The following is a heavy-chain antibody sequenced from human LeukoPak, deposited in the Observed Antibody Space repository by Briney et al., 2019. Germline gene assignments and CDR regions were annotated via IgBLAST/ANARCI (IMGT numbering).Heavy chain of an antibody. J-gene: IGHJ3*02. D-gene: IGHD5-18*01. V-gene: IGHV4-30-2*01. CDR3: ARGDEWIQLSLHTYAFDI. Sequence: SQTLSLTCAVSGGSISSGGYSWSWIRQPPGKGLEWIGYIYHSGSTYYNPSLKSRVTISVDRSKNQFSLKLSSVTAADTAVYYCARGDEWIQLSLHTYAFDIWGQGTMVTVSS. CDR1: GGSISSGGYS. CDR2: IYHSGST.